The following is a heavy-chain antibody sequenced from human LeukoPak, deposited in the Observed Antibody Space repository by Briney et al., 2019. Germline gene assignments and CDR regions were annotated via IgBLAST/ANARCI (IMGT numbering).Heavy chain of an antibody. J-gene: IGHJ3*02. D-gene: IGHD6-19*01. CDR1: GFTFSSYS. Sequence: GSLRLSCAASGFTFSSYSMNWVRQAPGKGLEWVSSISSSSSYIYYADSVKGRFTISRDNAKNSLYLQMNSLRAEDTAVYYCARPLTSYSSGWSDAFDIWGQGTMVTVSS. CDR3: ARPLTSYSSGWSDAFDI. V-gene: IGHV3-21*01. CDR2: ISSSSSYI.